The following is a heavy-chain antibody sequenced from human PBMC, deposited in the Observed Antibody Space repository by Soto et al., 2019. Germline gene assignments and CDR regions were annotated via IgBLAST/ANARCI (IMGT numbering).Heavy chain of an antibody. J-gene: IGHJ4*02. CDR2: ISYDGGNK. Sequence: QLVESGGGVVQPERSLKLSCTASNFVFSVYSLHWVRQAPGKGLEWVALISYDGGNKYYADSVKGGFTISRDNSKNTLYLQMNSLRREDTAVYYCARDKDQYDFWGGTLDSWGQGTLVTVSS. D-gene: IGHD3-3*01. V-gene: IGHV3-30-3*01. CDR3: ARDKDQYDFWGGTLDS. CDR1: NFVFSVYS.